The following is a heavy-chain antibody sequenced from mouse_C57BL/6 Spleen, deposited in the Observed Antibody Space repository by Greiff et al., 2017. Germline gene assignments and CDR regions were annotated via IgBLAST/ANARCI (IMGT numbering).Heavy chain of an antibody. CDR1: GFSLTNYG. J-gene: IGHJ4*01. D-gene: IGHD3-3*01. V-gene: IGHV2-3*01. CDR2: IWGNGGK. Sequence: VQRVESGPGLVAPSQSLSITCTVSGFSLTNYGVSWVRQPPGKGLEWLGVIWGNGGKNYHSALISRLSISKDNSKCQVFLKLNSLQTDDTATYYWAKKRVLRDYAMDYWGKGTSVTVSS. CDR3: AKKRVLRDYAMDY.